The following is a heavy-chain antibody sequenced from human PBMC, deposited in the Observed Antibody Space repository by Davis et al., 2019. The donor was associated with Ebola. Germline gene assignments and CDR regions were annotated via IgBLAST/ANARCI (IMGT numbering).Heavy chain of an antibody. D-gene: IGHD6-13*01. CDR1: GGSVSPYY. J-gene: IGHJ4*02. CDR2: GSHSGTA. V-gene: IGHV4-59*02. Sequence: PGGSLRLSCSVFGGSVSPYYWSWVRQPPGKGLEWIGFGSHSGTANFNPSLKSRVTISVDTSKNQFSLNLASVTAADTATYYCGRLHSGSSYYFDYWGQGSLVIVSS. CDR3: GRLHSGSSYYFDY.